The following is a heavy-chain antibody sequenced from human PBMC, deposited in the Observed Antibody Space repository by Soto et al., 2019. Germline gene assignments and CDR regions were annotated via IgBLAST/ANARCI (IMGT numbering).Heavy chain of an antibody. CDR3: AVSAYYYDSSGYQGWFDP. CDR2: INAGDGNT. V-gene: IGHV1-3*01. CDR1: GYTLTSYA. Sequence: ASVKVSCKASGYTLTSYAMHWVRQAPGQRLEWMGWINAGDGNTKYSQKFQGRVTITSDTSASTAYMELSSLRSEDTAVYYCAVSAYYYDSSGYQGWFDPWGQGTLVTV. D-gene: IGHD3-22*01. J-gene: IGHJ5*02.